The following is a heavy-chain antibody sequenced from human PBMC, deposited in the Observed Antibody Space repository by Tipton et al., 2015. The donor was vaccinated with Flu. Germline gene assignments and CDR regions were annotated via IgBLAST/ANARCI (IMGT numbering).Heavy chain of an antibody. CDR3: AKVIPEAVSGLEY. CDR1: GFTFSTYD. V-gene: IGHV3-48*03. J-gene: IGHJ4*02. Sequence: SLRLSCAASGFTFSTYDMNWVRQAPGKGLEWVSYIASSVSTTYYADSVRGRFTISRDNSKNTLYVQMNSLTVEDTAVYYCAKVIPEAVSGLEYWGQGTLVTVSS. D-gene: IGHD6-19*01. CDR2: IASSVSTT.